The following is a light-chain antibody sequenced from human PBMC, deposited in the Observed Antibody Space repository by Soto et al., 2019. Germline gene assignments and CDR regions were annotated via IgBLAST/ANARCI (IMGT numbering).Light chain of an antibody. V-gene: IGLV4-69*01. CDR2: LNSNGIR. CDR3: QTWASGIRVV. Sequence: QLVLTQSPSASASLGASVKLTCSLSSGHSDYAIAWHQQQPEKGPRFLMMLNSNGIRTKGDGIPDRFSGSSSGAERYLTISSLQSEDEADYYCQTWASGIRVVFGGGTKLTVL. J-gene: IGLJ3*02. CDR1: SGHSDYA.